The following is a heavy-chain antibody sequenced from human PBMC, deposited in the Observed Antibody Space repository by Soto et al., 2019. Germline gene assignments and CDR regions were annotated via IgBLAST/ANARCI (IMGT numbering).Heavy chain of an antibody. Sequence: GGSLRLSCAASGFTFSSYAMHWVRQAPGKGLEWVAVISYDGSNKYYADSVKGRFTISRDNSKNTLYLQMNSLRAEDTAVYYCARAAGFDYWGQGTLVTVSS. CDR3: ARAAGFDY. V-gene: IGHV3-30-3*01. D-gene: IGHD6-13*01. CDR2: ISYDGSNK. J-gene: IGHJ4*02. CDR1: GFTFSSYA.